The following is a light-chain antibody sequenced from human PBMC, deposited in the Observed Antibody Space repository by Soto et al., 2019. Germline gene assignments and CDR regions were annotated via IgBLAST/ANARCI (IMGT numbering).Light chain of an antibody. CDR2: FAS. J-gene: IGKJ4*01. Sequence: EIVMTQSPATLSVSPGERATLSSRASESVNNNLAWYQQKPGQAPRLLIYFASTRATGIPARFSGSGSGTEFTLTISSLQSEDFAVYYCQQYNKWPLTFGGGTKVETK. V-gene: IGKV3-15*01. CDR1: ESVNNN. CDR3: QQYNKWPLT.